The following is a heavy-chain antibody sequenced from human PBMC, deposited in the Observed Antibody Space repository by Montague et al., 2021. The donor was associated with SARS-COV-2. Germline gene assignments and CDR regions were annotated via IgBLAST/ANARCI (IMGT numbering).Heavy chain of an antibody. CDR1: GFAISMYW. V-gene: IGHV3-7*01. Sequence: SLRLSCAASGFAISMYWMTWVRQAPGKGLEWVANIKQDGSETNYADSVKGRFSISRDNTKNSLYLQLNSLRADDTAVYYCGFNSVAGAGDSLGQGTLVTVSS. CDR3: GFNSVAGAGDS. CDR2: IKQDGSET. D-gene: IGHD6-13*01. J-gene: IGHJ4*02.